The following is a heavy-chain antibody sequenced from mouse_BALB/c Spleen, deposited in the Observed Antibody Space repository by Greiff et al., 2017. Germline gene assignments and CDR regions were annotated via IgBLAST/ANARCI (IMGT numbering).Heavy chain of an antibody. CDR3: ARRYYFDY. J-gene: IGHJ2*01. CDR1: GYSITSYYA. V-gene: IGHV3-2*02. CDR2: ISYSGST. Sequence: ESGPGLVKPSQSLSLTCTVTGYSITSYYAWNWIRQFPGNQLGWMGYISYSGSTSYNPSLKSRISITRDTSKNQFFLQLNSVTTEDTATYYCARRYYFDYWGQGTTLTVSS.